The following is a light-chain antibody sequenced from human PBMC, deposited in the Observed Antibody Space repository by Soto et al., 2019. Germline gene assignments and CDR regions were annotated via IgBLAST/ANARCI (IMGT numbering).Light chain of an antibody. J-gene: IGKJ1*01. V-gene: IGKV3-20*01. CDR2: GAS. CDR1: QSVSSSY. CDR3: QQYGSSRWT. Sequence: EIALTQSPGTLSLSPGERATLSCRASQSVSSSYLAWYQQNRGQAPRLLIYGASSRATGIPDRFSGSGSGTDFTLTISRLEPEDFAVYYCQQYGSSRWTFGQGTKV.